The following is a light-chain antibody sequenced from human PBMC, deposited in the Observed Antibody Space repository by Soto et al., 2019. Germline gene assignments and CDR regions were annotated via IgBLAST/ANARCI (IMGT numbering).Light chain of an antibody. Sequence: QSVLTQPPSVSGAPGQRVTISCTGSSSNIGAPYDVHWSKLFPGTAPKLVVFGTSNRPSGVPDRFSGSKSGTSASLAITGLQAEDEADYFCQSFDSSLSHSIFGGGTKLTVL. CDR3: QSFDSSLSHSI. J-gene: IGLJ2*01. CDR2: GTS. CDR1: SSNIGAPYD. V-gene: IGLV1-40*01.